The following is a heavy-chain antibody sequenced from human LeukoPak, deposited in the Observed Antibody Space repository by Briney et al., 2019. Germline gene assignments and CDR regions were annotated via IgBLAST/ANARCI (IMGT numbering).Heavy chain of an antibody. CDR3: ARGRGSSFSRKYYYYYMDV. V-gene: IGHV4-39*07. D-gene: IGHD6-13*01. Sequence: SETLSLTCTVSGGSISSSSYYWGWIRQPPGKGLEWIGSIYYSGSTYYNPSLKSRVTISVDTSKNQFSLKLSSVTAADTAVYYCARGRGSSFSRKYYYYYMDVWGKGTTVTVSS. CDR2: IYYSGST. J-gene: IGHJ6*03. CDR1: GGSISSSSYY.